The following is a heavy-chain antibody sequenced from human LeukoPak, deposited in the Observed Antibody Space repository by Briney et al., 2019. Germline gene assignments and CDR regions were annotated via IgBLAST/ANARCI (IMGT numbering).Heavy chain of an antibody. CDR3: ARALTPYYYDSSGDAFDI. J-gene: IGHJ3*02. CDR2: IIPIFGTA. D-gene: IGHD3-22*01. V-gene: IGHV1-69*05. CDR1: GYTFTGYY. Sequence: SVKVCCKASGYTFTGYYMHWVRQAPGQGLEWMGGIIPIFGTANNAQKFQGRVTITTDESTSTASMELSSLRSEDTAVYYCARALTPYYYDSSGDAFDIWGQGTMVTVSS.